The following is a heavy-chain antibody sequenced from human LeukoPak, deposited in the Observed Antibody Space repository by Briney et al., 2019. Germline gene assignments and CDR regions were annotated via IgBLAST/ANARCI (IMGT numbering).Heavy chain of an antibody. CDR1: GFTFSSFA. Sequence: GGSLRLSCAASGFTFSSFAMSWVRQAPGKGLEWVSSIGGNHGGTYFAGSVKGRFTISRDNSKNTLSLQMNSLRAEDTAVYYCAKGSAVAGMYYFDYWGQGTLVTVSS. D-gene: IGHD6-19*01. J-gene: IGHJ4*02. CDR3: AKGSAVAGMYYFDY. CDR2: IGGNHGGT. V-gene: IGHV3-23*01.